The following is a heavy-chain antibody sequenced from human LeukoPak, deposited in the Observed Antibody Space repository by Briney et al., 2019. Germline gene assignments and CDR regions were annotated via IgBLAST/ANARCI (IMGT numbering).Heavy chain of an antibody. D-gene: IGHD3-22*01. CDR3: ARGYYDDSGYWGL. CDR1: GGSISSRSSY. Sequence: PSETLSLTCTVSGGSISSRSSYWVWIRQPPGKGLEWIGEINHSGSTNYNPSLKSRVTISVDTSKNQFSLKLSSVTAADTAVYYCARGYYDDSGYWGLWGQGSLVTVSS. J-gene: IGHJ4*02. V-gene: IGHV4-39*07. CDR2: INHSGST.